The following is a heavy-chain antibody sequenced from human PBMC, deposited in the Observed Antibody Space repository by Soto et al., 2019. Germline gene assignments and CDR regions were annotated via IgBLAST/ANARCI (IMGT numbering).Heavy chain of an antibody. D-gene: IGHD2-2*01. CDR2: INVINGNT. J-gene: IGHJ4*02. Sequence: GASVKLSCKASGYTFTSYYMHWVRPAPGQGLEWMGRINVINGNTKYAQKFQGRVTMTTDTSTSTAYMELRNLRSDDTAVYYCGREYCSSNSCFQPDYWGQGTLVTVSS. V-gene: IGHV1-18*04. CDR3: GREYCSSNSCFQPDY. CDR1: GYTFTSYY.